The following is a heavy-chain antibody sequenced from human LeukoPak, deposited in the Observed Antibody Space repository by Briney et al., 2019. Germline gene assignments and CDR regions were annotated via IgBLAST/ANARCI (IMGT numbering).Heavy chain of an antibody. Sequence: PSQTLSLTCTVSGGSISSGDYYWSWIRQPPGKGLEWIGYIYYSGSTYYNPSLKSRVTISVDTSKNQFSLKLSSVTAADTAVYYCARDPNSSSSPYYFDYWGQGTLVTVSS. CDR2: IYYSGST. CDR3: ARDPNSSSSPYYFDY. D-gene: IGHD6-6*01. CDR1: GGSISSGDYY. J-gene: IGHJ4*02. V-gene: IGHV4-30-4*01.